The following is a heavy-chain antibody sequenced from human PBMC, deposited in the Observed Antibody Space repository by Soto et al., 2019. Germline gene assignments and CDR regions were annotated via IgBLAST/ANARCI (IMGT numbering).Heavy chain of an antibody. J-gene: IGHJ4*02. Sequence: QVQLQESGPGLVKPSGTLSLTCALSGASIITDNWWSWVRPPPGKEVEWIGEIYHSGNTNFNPSVKSRVTISVDTSKNQFSLTVSSVTAADTAIYYCARASASSKLRGVVINWGQGTLVTVSS. V-gene: IGHV4-4*02. CDR2: IYHSGNT. CDR3: ARASASSKLRGVVIN. CDR1: GASIITDNW. D-gene: IGHD3-10*01.